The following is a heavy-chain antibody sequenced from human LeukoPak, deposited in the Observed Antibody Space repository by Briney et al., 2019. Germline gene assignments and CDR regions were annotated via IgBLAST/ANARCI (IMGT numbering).Heavy chain of an antibody. CDR2: SKNKANNKAKTYTT. CDR3: ARGPSGYHNT. Sequence: GGSLRLSCAASGFTFSDHDMDWVRQAPGKGLEWLGRSKNKANNKAKTYTTEYAASVKGRFTISGDNSKNTLYLQMNSLRAEDTAVYYCARGPSGYHNTGGQGTLVTVSS. CDR1: GFTFSDHD. J-gene: IGHJ4*02. V-gene: IGHV3-72*01. D-gene: IGHD5-12*01.